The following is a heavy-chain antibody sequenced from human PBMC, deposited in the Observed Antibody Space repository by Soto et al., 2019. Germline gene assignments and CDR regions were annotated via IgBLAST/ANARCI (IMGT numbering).Heavy chain of an antibody. V-gene: IGHV3-30*18. CDR1: GFTFSSYG. J-gene: IGHJ6*02. CDR2: ISYDGSNK. CDR3: AKLMVRGAYYYYYGMDV. D-gene: IGHD3-10*01. Sequence: GGSLRLSCAASGFTFSSYGMHWVRQAPGKGLEWVAVISYDGSNKYYADSVKGRFTISRDNSKNTLYLQMNSLRAEGTAVYYCAKLMVRGAYYYYYGMDVWGQGTTVTVSS.